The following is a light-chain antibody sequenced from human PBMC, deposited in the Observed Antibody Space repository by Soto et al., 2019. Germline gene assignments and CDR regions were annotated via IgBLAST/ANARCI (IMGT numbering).Light chain of an antibody. Sequence: DIQMTQSPSTLSASVGDRVTITCRASQSISSWVAWYQQKPGKAPNLLITKASTLESGVPSRFSGSGTGTEFTLTINSLQPDDFATYYGQQYKSFLGTFGQGTKVEIK. CDR1: QSISSW. J-gene: IGKJ1*01. CDR2: KAS. CDR3: QQYKSFLGT. V-gene: IGKV1-5*03.